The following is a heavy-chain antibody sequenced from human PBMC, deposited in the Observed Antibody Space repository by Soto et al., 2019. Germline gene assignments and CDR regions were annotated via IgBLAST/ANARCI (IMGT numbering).Heavy chain of an antibody. D-gene: IGHD6-19*01. V-gene: IGHV3-74*01. CDR2: INSDGSST. Sequence: PGGSLRLSCAASGFTFSSYWMHWVRQAPGKGLVWVSRINSDGSSTSCADSVKGRFTISRDNAKNTLYLQMNSLRAEDTAVYYCARDYAVAVHNWFDPWGQGTLVTVSS. J-gene: IGHJ5*02. CDR1: GFTFSSYW. CDR3: ARDYAVAVHNWFDP.